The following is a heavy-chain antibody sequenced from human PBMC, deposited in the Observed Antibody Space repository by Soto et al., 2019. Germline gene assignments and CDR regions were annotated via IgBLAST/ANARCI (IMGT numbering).Heavy chain of an antibody. Sequence: GDYLKISCKGSGYSFTSYWIGWVRQMPGKGLEWMGIIYPGDSDTRYSPSFQGQVTISADKSISTAYLQWSSLKASETAMYYCASRISGAGRRDYCYYCMDGWGQGSTVTVSS. V-gene: IGHV5-51*01. D-gene: IGHD2-15*01. J-gene: IGHJ6*01. CDR3: ASRISGAGRRDYCYYCMDG. CDR1: GYSFTSYW. CDR2: IYPGDSDT.